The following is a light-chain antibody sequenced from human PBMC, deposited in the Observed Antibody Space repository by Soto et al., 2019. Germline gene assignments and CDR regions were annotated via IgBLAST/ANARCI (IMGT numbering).Light chain of an antibody. CDR1: QSISSS. Sequence: DIQMTQSPSSLSASVGDKVTITCRASQSISSSLNWYQHKPGKAPKFLIYKASSLQSGVPSRFSGSGSGTEFTLTITSLQPDDFATYYCHQYYSFPRTFGQGTKVDIK. J-gene: IGKJ1*01. V-gene: IGKV1-5*03. CDR2: KAS. CDR3: HQYYSFPRT.